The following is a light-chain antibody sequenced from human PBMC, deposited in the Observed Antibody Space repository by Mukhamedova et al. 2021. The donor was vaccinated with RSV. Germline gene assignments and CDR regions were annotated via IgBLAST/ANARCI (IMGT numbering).Light chain of an antibody. CDR2: TAS. J-gene: IGKJ1*01. Sequence: WYQRRVHGKAPKLLIYTASSLQSGVPSRFSGSGSGTDFTLTISSLQAEDSANYYCQQNYGTPKWKFGQGTKVEIK. CDR3: QQNYGTPKWK. V-gene: IGKV1-39*01.